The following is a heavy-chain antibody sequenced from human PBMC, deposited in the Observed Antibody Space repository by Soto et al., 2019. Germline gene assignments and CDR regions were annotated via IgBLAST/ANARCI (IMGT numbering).Heavy chain of an antibody. CDR1: GFNVMSYW. Sequence: GGSLRLSCAVSGFNVMSYWMSWVRQAPGKGLEWVASIKEDGSEVYYLHSVRGRFSISRDSAGNALHLTMNYLSAEDTGIYFCARDIGFDYVNWGQGTLVTVSS. V-gene: IGHV3-7*01. CDR2: IKEDGSEV. D-gene: IGHD3-16*01. J-gene: IGHJ4*02. CDR3: ARDIGFDYVN.